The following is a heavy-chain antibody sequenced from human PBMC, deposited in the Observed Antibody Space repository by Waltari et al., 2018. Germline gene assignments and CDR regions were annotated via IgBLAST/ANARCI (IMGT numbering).Heavy chain of an antibody. CDR2: INPNSGGT. CDR1: AYTFTGSY. V-gene: IGHV1-2*02. CDR3: ARGRVEMATILGY. Sequence: QVQLVQSGAAVKKPGASVKVSCTASAYTFTGSYMPWVPQAPGQGLEWMGWINPNSGGTNDAQKFQGRVTMTRDTSISTAYMELSRLRSDDTAVYYCARGRVEMATILGYWGQGTLVTVSS. D-gene: IGHD5-12*01. J-gene: IGHJ4*02.